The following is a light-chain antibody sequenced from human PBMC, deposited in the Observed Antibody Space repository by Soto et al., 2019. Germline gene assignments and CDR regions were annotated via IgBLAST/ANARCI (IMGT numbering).Light chain of an antibody. CDR1: QSISSW. V-gene: IGKV1-5*01. CDR2: DAS. CDR3: QQYNSYLFT. Sequence: DIQMTQSPSTLSASVGDRVTITCRASQSISSWLAWYQQKPGQAPKLLIYDASSLESGVPSRFSGSGSGTEFPLTISSLQPDDFATYYYQQYNSYLFTFGPGTKVDIK. J-gene: IGKJ3*01.